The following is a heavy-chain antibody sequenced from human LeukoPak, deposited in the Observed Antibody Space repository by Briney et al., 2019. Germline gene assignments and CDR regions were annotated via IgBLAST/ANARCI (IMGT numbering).Heavy chain of an antibody. D-gene: IGHD1-1*01. J-gene: IGHJ3*02. V-gene: IGHV1-69*06. Sequence: SVKLSCKASGGTFSSYAISWVRQAPGQGLEWMGGIIPIFGTANYAQKFQGRVTITADKSTSTAYMELSSLRSEDTAVYYCARDRYAGTTHFDAFDIWGQGTMVTVSS. CDR2: IIPIFGTA. CDR3: ARDRYAGTTHFDAFDI. CDR1: GGTFSSYA.